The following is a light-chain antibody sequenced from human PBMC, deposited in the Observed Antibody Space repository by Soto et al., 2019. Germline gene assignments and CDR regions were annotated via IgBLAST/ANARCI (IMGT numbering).Light chain of an antibody. CDR1: QTISSW. J-gene: IGKJ1*01. Sequence: DIQITQSPSSLSSSVLERFTITCRASQTISSWLAWYQQKPGKAPKLLIYKASYLESGVPSRFSGSGSGTEFTLTISSLQPEDLATYYCQHYSAFSVTFGQGTKVDIK. CDR3: QHYSAFSVT. CDR2: KAS. V-gene: IGKV1-5*03.